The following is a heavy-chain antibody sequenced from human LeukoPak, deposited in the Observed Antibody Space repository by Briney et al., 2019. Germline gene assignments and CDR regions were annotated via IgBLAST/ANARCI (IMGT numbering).Heavy chain of an antibody. J-gene: IGHJ4*02. Sequence: SETLSLTCTVSGGSISSSSYYWGWIRQPPGQGLEWIGSIYYSGSTNYNPSLKSRVTISVDTSKNQFSLKLSSVTAADTAVYYCAGIYGDYGAGVDYWGQGTLVTVSS. CDR1: GGSISSSSYY. CDR3: AGIYGDYGAGVDY. D-gene: IGHD4-17*01. V-gene: IGHV4-39*07. CDR2: IYYSGST.